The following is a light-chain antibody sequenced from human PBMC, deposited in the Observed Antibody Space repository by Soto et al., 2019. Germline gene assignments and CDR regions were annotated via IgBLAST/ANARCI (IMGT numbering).Light chain of an antibody. CDR3: NSYTSSSTYV. CDR1: SSDVGSYNR. J-gene: IGLJ1*01. V-gene: IGLV2-18*02. CDR2: EVS. Sequence: QSALTQPPSVSGSPGQSVPISCTGTSSDVGSYNRVSWYQQPPGTAPKLMIYEVSNRPSGVPDRFSGSKSGNTASLTISGLQAEDEADYYCNSYTSSSTYVFGTGTKVTVL.